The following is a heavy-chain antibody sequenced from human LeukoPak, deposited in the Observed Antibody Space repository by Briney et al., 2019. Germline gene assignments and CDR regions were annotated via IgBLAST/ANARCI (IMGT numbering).Heavy chain of an antibody. Sequence: GGSLRLSCAASRFTFSNYAMSWVRQAPRKGLEWVSTISGSGGSTYYADSVKGRFTISRDNAKNSLYLQMNSLRAEDTAVYYCARLPWFGDRTYYYYGMDVWGQGTTVTVSS. J-gene: IGHJ6*02. D-gene: IGHD3-10*01. CDR3: ARLPWFGDRTYYYYGMDV. CDR2: ISGSGGST. V-gene: IGHV3-23*01. CDR1: RFTFSNYA.